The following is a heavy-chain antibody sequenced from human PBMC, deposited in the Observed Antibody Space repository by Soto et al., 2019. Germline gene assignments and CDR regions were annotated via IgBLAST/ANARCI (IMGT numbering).Heavy chain of an antibody. J-gene: IGHJ4*02. Sequence: GGSLRLSCAASGFTFSSYAMSWVRQAPGKGLEWVSAISGSGGSTYYADSVKGRFTISRDNSKNTLYLQMNSLRAEDTAVYYCAKDLARIAVAGLIVDYWGQGTLVTVSS. D-gene: IGHD6-19*01. CDR1: GFTFSSYA. CDR2: ISGSGGST. V-gene: IGHV3-23*01. CDR3: AKDLARIAVAGLIVDY.